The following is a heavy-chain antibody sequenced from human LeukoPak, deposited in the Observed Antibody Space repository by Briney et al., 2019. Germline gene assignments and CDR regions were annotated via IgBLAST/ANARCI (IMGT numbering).Heavy chain of an antibody. CDR2: ISGGSTYI. CDR1: GFTFSSYS. V-gene: IGHV3-21*01. D-gene: IGHD3-10*01. CDR3: ARGEVHYYGSGSDY. J-gene: IGHJ4*02. Sequence: GGSLRLSCAASGFTFSSYSMNWVRQAQEKGLEWVSSISGGSTYIYQADSVKGRFTISRDNAKNSLYLQMNSLRAEDTAVYYCARGEVHYYGSGSDYWGQGTLVTVSS.